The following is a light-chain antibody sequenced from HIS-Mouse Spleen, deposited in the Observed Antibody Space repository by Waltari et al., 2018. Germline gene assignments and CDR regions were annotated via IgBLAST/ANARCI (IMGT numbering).Light chain of an antibody. J-gene: IGLJ2*01. Sequence: QSALTQPASVSGSPGQSITISCTGTSSDVGGYNYVSWYQQHPGKAPKLMVYDASNRPSVGANRFSGSKSGNTACLTMSGLQAEDEANYYCSSYTSSSTLVVFGGGTKLTVL. CDR1: SSDVGGYNY. CDR3: SSYTSSSTLVV. V-gene: IGLV2-14*01. CDR2: DAS.